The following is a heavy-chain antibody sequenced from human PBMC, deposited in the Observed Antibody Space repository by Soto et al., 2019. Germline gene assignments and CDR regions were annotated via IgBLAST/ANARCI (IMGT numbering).Heavy chain of an antibody. J-gene: IGHJ4*02. Sequence: PGGSLRLSCAASGFTFSSYAMSWVRQAPGKGLEWVSAISGSGGSTYYADSVKGRFTISRDNSKNTLYLQMNSLRAEDTAVYYCASAPVLRFLEWLFDYWGQGTLVTVSS. V-gene: IGHV3-23*01. CDR1: GFTFSSYA. CDR3: ASAPVLRFLEWLFDY. CDR2: ISGSGGST. D-gene: IGHD3-3*01.